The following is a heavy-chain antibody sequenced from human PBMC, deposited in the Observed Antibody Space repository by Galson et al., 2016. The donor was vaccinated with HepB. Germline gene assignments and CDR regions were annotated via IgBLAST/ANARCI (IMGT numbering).Heavy chain of an antibody. J-gene: IGHJ4*02. V-gene: IGHV3-30*03. Sequence: SLRLSCAASGFIFSDYGMNWVRQAPGKGLEWVAVISYDGSSKYYADSMKGRFTISRDNSKNTLYLQMNSLREEDTAVYYCTRVGAGTGVSGEHTSWPRTYYFDFWGQGNLVTVSS. D-gene: IGHD2-2*01. CDR2: ISYDGSSK. CDR3: TRVGAGTGVSGEHTSWPRTYYFDF. CDR1: GFIFSDYG.